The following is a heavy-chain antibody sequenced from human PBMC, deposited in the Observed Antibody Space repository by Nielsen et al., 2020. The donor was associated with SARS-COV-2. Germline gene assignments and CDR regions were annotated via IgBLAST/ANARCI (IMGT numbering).Heavy chain of an antibody. CDR3: ARGVGLLWFGDRHDAFDI. CDR1: GGSISSYY. Sequence: GSLRLSCTVSGGSISSYYWGWIRQPPGKGLEWIGYIYYSGSTNYNPSLKSRVTISVDTSKNQFSLKLSSVTAADTAVYYCARGVGLLWFGDRHDAFDIWGQGTMVTVSS. J-gene: IGHJ3*02. CDR2: IYYSGST. V-gene: IGHV4-59*01. D-gene: IGHD3-10*01.